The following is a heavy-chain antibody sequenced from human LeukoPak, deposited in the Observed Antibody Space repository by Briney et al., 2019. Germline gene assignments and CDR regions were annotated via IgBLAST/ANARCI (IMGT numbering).Heavy chain of an antibody. J-gene: IGHJ4*02. V-gene: IGHV3-53*01. Sequence: TGGSLRLSCAASGFTVSSNYMSWVRQAPGKGLEWVSVIYSGGSTYYADSVKGRFTISRDNSKNTLYPQMDSLRAEDTAVYYCASIVWDGYRRYFDYWGQGTLVTVSS. D-gene: IGHD5-24*01. CDR3: ASIVWDGYRRYFDY. CDR2: IYSGGST. CDR1: GFTVSSNY.